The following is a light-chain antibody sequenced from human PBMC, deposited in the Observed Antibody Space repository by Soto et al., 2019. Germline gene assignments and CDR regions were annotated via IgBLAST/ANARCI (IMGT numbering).Light chain of an antibody. CDR2: GES. CDR3: QQYGSSRT. Sequence: DIVLTQSPGTLSLSPGERATLSCRASETVSSSYLAWYQQKPGQDPRLLIYGESSRATGIPDRFSGSGSGTDFTLTISRLEPEDFAVYYCQQYGSSRTFGQGTKVDIK. V-gene: IGKV3-20*01. J-gene: IGKJ1*01. CDR1: ETVSSSY.